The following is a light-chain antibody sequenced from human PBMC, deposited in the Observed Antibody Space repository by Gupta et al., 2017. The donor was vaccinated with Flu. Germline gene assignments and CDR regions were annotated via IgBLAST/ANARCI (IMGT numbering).Light chain of an antibody. CDR1: SSTIGSKT. CDR2: SDD. V-gene: IGLV1-44*01. J-gene: IGLJ1*01. Sequence: SSSTIGSKTVNWYQQLPEAAPKLLIYSDDQRPSGVPDRFSGSKSGTSASLAISGLQSEDEGDYYCAAWDGSLSDYVFGTGTTVSVL. CDR3: AAWDGSLSDYV.